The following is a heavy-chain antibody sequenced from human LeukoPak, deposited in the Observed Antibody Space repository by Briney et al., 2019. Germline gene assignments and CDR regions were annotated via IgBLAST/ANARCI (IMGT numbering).Heavy chain of an antibody. CDR1: GWSFNDYY. CDR3: ARGQVPAARGYNWFDP. J-gene: IGHJ5*02. V-gene: IGHV4-34*01. D-gene: IGHD2-2*01. Sequence: SETLSLTCAVYGWSFNDYYWNWIRQPPGKGLEWIGEINARGDTNFNPSLRSRVTISVDTSKSQFSLRLTSMIAADTAVYYCARGQVPAARGYNWFDPWGQGTLVTVSS. CDR2: INARGDT.